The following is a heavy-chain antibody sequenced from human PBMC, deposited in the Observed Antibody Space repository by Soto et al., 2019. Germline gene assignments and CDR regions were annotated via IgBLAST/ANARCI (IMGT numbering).Heavy chain of an antibody. CDR1: GGSSSSSSHY. Sequence: QLQLQESGPGLEKPSETLFLTCTVSGGSSSSSSHYWGWISQPPGKGLEWIGSIYYSGSTYYNPSLKIRFRICVDTSENQFSLKLSSVTAADTAVYYWARLDILTGYYIPWGQGTLVTFSS. CDR2: IYYSGST. V-gene: IGHV4-39*01. D-gene: IGHD3-9*01. CDR3: ARLDILTGYYIP. J-gene: IGHJ5*02.